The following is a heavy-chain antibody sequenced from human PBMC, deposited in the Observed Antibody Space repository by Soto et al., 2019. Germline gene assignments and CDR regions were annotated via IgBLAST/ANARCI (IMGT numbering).Heavy chain of an antibody. CDR1: GGSVSSGSYY. Sequence: QVQLQESGPGLVKPSETLSLTCTVSGGSVSSGSYYWSWIRQPPGKGLEWIGYIYYSGSTIHNPSLKSRVTISVDPSKNQFSLKLSSVTAADTAVYYCAREGTSDVYHPYYGMDVWGQGTTVTVSS. J-gene: IGHJ6*02. D-gene: IGHD2-2*01. CDR3: AREGTSDVYHPYYGMDV. V-gene: IGHV4-61*01. CDR2: IYYSGST.